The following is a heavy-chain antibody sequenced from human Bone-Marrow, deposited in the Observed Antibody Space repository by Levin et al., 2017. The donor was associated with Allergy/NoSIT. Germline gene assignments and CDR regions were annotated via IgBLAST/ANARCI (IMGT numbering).Heavy chain of an antibody. J-gene: IGHJ4*02. D-gene: IGHD3-22*01. CDR3: AREDGGYYKN. V-gene: IGHV3-74*01. CDR2: INSDGSST. CDR1: GFTFSSYW. Sequence: GESLKISCAASGFTFSSYWMHWVRQAPGKGLVWVSRINSDGSSTSYADSVKGRFTISRDNAKNTLYLQMNSLRAEDTAVYYCAREDGGYYKNWGQGTLVTVSS.